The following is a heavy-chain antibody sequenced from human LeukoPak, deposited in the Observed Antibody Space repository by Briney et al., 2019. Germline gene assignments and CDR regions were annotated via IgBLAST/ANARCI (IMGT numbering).Heavy chain of an antibody. Sequence: GGSLRLSCAASGFTFYGYGMSWVRQAPGKGLEWVSGINWNGGSTGYADSVKGRFTISRDNAKNSLYLQMNSLRAEDTALYYCARALGRVGYFDYWGQGTLVTVSS. CDR2: INWNGGST. CDR3: ARALGRVGYFDY. J-gene: IGHJ4*02. D-gene: IGHD1-26*01. CDR1: GFTFYGYG. V-gene: IGHV3-20*04.